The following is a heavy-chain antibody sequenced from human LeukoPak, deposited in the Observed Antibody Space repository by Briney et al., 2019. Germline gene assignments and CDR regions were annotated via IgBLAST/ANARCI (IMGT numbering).Heavy chain of an antibody. CDR1: GFTFSSYA. J-gene: IGHJ4*02. CDR2: ISYDGSQE. Sequence: GGSLRLSCAASGFTFSSYAMHWVRQAPGKGLEWVAIISYDGSQEYHAGSVKGRFTISRDNSENTLFLQMNSLRVEDTAVYYCARANSSSWHNFNYWGQGTLVTVSS. CDR3: ARANSSSWHNFNY. V-gene: IGHV3-30-3*01. D-gene: IGHD6-13*01.